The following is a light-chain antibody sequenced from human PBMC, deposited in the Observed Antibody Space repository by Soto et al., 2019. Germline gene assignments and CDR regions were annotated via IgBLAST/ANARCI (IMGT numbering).Light chain of an antibody. J-gene: IGKJ1*01. Sequence: IQMTQSPSTLSASVGDIITITCRASQNVNNWLAWYQQKPGTAPKLLIRKASNLERGVPSRFSGSGSGTEFTLTISSLQPDDFATYYCQQYNTYSWTFGQGTKVEIK. CDR3: QQYNTYSWT. CDR1: QNVNNW. V-gene: IGKV1-5*03. CDR2: KAS.